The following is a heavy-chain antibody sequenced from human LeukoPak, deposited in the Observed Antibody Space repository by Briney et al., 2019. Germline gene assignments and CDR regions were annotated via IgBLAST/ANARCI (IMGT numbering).Heavy chain of an antibody. D-gene: IGHD2-15*01. CDR3: ARVLETDCTGGSCYSGLDY. J-gene: IGHJ4*02. V-gene: IGHV3-43*02. Sequence: GGSLRLSCAASGFTFDDYAMHWVRQAPGKGLEWVSLISGDGGSTYYADSVKGRFTISRDNSKNSLYLQMNSLRTEDTALYYCARVLETDCTGGSCYSGLDYWGQGTLVTVSS. CDR2: ISGDGGST. CDR1: GFTFDDYA.